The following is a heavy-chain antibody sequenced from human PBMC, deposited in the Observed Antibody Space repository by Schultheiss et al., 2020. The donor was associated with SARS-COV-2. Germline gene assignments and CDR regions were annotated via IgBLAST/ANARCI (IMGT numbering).Heavy chain of an antibody. Sequence: GGSPRLSCAASGFTFDDYAMHWVRQAPGKGLEWVSGISWNSGSIGYADSVKGRFTISRDNAKNSLYLQMNSLRAEDTALYYCAKDLYRPRGYCSSTSCYFNYYYGMDVWGQGTTVTVSS. D-gene: IGHD2-2*03. CDR3: AKDLYRPRGYCSSTSCYFNYYYGMDV. V-gene: IGHV3-9*01. CDR2: ISWNSGSI. J-gene: IGHJ6*02. CDR1: GFTFDDYA.